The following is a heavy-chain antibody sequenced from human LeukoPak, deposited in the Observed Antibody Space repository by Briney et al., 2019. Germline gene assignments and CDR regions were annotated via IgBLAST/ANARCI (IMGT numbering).Heavy chain of an antibody. Sequence: GGSLRLSCAASGFTFSSYDMHWVRQATGKGLEWVSAIGTAGDTYYPGSVKGRFTISRENAKNSLYLQMNSLRAGDTAVYYCARGLRVGAGSNYGMDVWGQGTTVTVSS. CDR1: GFTFSSYD. V-gene: IGHV3-13*01. CDR3: ARGLRVGAGSNYGMDV. J-gene: IGHJ6*02. D-gene: IGHD1-26*01. CDR2: IGTAGDT.